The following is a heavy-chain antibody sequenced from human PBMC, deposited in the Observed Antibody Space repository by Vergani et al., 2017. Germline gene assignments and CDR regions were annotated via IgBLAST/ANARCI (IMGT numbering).Heavy chain of an antibody. CDR1: GYTFSNYY. D-gene: IGHD2-2*02. CDR2: INPSGGHT. CDR3: ARGCGSTSCYKRGEDWFDP. V-gene: IGHV1-46*01. Sequence: QVQVVQSGAEVKKSGASVKVSCKTSGYTFSNYYMHWVRQAPGQGLEWMGIINPSGGHTNYAQKFQSRVTMTRDTSTSTVFMELSSLRSEDTAVYYCARGCGSTSCYKRGEDWFDPWGQGTLVTVSS. J-gene: IGHJ5*02.